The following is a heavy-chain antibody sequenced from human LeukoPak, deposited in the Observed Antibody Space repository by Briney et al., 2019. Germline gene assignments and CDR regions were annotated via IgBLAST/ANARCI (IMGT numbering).Heavy chain of an antibody. D-gene: IGHD6-19*01. CDR2: IYTSGST. V-gene: IGHV4-4*07. Sequence: SETLSLTCTVSGGSISSYYWSWIRQPAGKGLEWIGRIYTSGSTNYNPSLKSRVTMSVDTSKNQFSLKLSSVTAADTAVYYCARDLAYPYSSGWYNWFDPWGQGTLVTVSS. CDR3: ARDLAYPYSSGWYNWFDP. J-gene: IGHJ5*02. CDR1: GGSISSYY.